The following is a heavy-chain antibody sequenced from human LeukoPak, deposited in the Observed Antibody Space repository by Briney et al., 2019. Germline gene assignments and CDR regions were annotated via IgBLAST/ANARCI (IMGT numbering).Heavy chain of an antibody. CDR3: ARGIHDNIF. CDR1: GLTIGGDW. CDR2: IKTDGSER. Sequence: GGSRRLSCAASGLTIGGDWMAWVGEAPGKGLERVADIKTDGSERYYVDSVRGRFTISRDNAKNSVYLQMNSLGVEDAAVYYCARGIHDNIFGGQGTQVTVSS. D-gene: IGHD1-1*01. V-gene: IGHV3-7*01. J-gene: IGHJ4*02.